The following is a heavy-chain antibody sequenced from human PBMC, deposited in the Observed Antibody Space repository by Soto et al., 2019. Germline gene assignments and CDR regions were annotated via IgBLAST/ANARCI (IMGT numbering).Heavy chain of an antibody. V-gene: IGHV3-23*01. D-gene: IGHD1-26*01. CDR2: IIGRGGSP. CDR3: AKDRVGDTPSRAAGFDY. Sequence: EVQLLESGGGLVQPGGSLRLSCAASGFTFSSYAMSWVRQAPGKGLEWVSAIIGRGGSPYYADSVKGRFTIYRDKSMNTLYLQMNRLRAEDTAVYYCAKDRVGDTPSRAAGFDYWGQGTLVTVSS. J-gene: IGHJ4*02. CDR1: GFTFSSYA.